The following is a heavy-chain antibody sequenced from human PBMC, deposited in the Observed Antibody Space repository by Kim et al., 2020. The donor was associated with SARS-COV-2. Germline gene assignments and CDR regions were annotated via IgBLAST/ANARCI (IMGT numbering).Heavy chain of an antibody. J-gene: IGHJ6*02. CDR3: ARGENYDVRQDYYFGMDV. Sequence: VKGRFNISRDNDKNTWYLQMNSLRAEDTAVYYCARGENYDVRQDYYFGMDVWGQGTTVTVSS. D-gene: IGHD3-22*01. V-gene: IGHV3-74*01.